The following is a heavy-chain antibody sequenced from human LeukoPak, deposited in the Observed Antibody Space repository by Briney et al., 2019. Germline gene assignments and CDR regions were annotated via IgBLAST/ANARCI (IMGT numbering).Heavy chain of an antibody. CDR3: AKEGDIVVVPVSVFEY. D-gene: IGHD2-2*01. CDR1: GFTFSSYA. Sequence: GGSLRLSCAASGFTFSSYAMSWVRPAPGKGLEWVSAISGSGGSTYYADSVKGRFTISRDNSKNTLYLQMNSLRAEDTAVYYCAKEGDIVVVPVSVFEYWGQGTLVTVSS. J-gene: IGHJ4*02. V-gene: IGHV3-23*01. CDR2: ISGSGGST.